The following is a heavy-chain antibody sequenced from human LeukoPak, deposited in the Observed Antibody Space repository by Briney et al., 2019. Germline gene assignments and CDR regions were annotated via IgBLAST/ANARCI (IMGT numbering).Heavy chain of an antibody. D-gene: IGHD6-13*01. J-gene: IGHJ4*02. CDR2: ISYSGST. CDR1: GTSMSGFY. CDR3: AGVPYSSDWYYFDY. V-gene: IGHV4-59*01. Sequence: SETLSLTCTVSGTSMSGFYWSWIRQPPGKGLEWIGYISYSGSTNSNPSLRSRVTISMDTSKNQFSLKLSSVTAADTAVYYCAGVPYSSDWYYFDYWGQGTLVTVSS.